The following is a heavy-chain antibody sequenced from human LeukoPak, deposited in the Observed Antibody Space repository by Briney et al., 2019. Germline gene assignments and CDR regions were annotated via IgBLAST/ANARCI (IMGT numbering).Heavy chain of an antibody. J-gene: IGHJ4*02. V-gene: IGHV3-11*01. CDR1: GFSFSDYF. D-gene: IGHD6-13*01. CDR2: ISSIGRTI. CDR3: TFKRYSSSWFRDY. Sequence: PGGSLRLSCVASGFSFSDYFMTWIRQAPGKGQEWLSYISSIGRTIYYTDSVKGRFTTSRDDAKNSLYLKMNSLRAEDTAVYYCTFKRYSSSWFRDYWGQGTLVTVSS.